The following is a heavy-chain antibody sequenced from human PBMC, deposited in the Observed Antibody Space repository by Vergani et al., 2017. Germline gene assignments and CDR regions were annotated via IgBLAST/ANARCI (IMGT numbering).Heavy chain of an antibody. D-gene: IGHD3-3*01. CDR2: INHSGST. J-gene: IGHJ4*02. CDR3: ARGGYYDFWSGYYRDNFDY. Sequence: QLQLQESGPGLVKPSETLSLTCAVYGGSFSGYYWSWIRQPPGKGLEWIGEINHSGSTNYNPSLKSRVTISVDTSKNQFSLKLSSVTAADTAVYYCARGGYYDFWSGYYRDNFDYWGQGTLVTVSS. CDR1: GGSFSGYY. V-gene: IGHV4-34*01.